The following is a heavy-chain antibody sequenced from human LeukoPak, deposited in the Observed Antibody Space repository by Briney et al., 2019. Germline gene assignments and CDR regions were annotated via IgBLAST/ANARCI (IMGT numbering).Heavy chain of an antibody. CDR3: ARGVGSGYTDY. V-gene: IGHV4-39*07. J-gene: IGHJ4*02. CDR1: GGSISSYY. Sequence: SETLSLTCTVSGGSISSYYWGWIRQPPGKGLEWIGSIYYSGSTYYNPSLKSRVTISVDTSKNQFSLKLISVTAADTAVYYCARGVGSGYTDYWGQGALVTVSS. D-gene: IGHD3-22*01. CDR2: IYYSGST.